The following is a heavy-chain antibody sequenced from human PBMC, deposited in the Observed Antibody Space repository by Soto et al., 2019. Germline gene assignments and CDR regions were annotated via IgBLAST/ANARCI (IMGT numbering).Heavy chain of an antibody. J-gene: IGHJ3*02. CDR3: ARVVEGDYGSRAFDI. V-gene: IGHV1-18*04. CDR1: GYTFTSYG. D-gene: IGHD4-17*01. Sequence: APVKVSCKASGYTFTSYGISWVRQAPGQGLEWMGWISAYNGNTNYAQKLQGRVTMTTDTSTSTAYMELRSLRSDDTAVYYCARVVEGDYGSRAFDIWGQVTMVTVSS. CDR2: ISAYNGNT.